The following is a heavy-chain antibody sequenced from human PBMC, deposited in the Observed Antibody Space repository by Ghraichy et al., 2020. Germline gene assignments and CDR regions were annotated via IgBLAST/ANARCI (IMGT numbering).Heavy chain of an antibody. V-gene: IGHV4-31*03. CDR1: GGAISSGGYY. CDR3: AKDHSSTPGQMDV. Sequence: SETLSLTCTVSGGAISSGGYYWSWIRQRPGKGLEWIGYTFHSGNTYYNPSLRSRVTISADTSENQFSLRVSSVTAADTAVYYCAKDHSSTPGQMDVWGQGTTVTVSS. CDR2: TFHSGNT. D-gene: IGHD6-19*01. J-gene: IGHJ6*02.